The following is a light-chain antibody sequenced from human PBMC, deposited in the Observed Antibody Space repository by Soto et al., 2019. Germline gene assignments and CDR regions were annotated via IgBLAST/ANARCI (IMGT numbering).Light chain of an antibody. CDR1: QSVSNY. J-gene: IGKJ3*01. CDR2: DAS. Sequence: EIVLTQSPATLSLSPGERATLACRASQSVSNYLAWYQQKPGQAPRLLIYDASNRATGIPARFSGSGSGTDFTLTISSLEPDDFAVYYCQQSYNWPPGFTFGPRTKVDF. V-gene: IGKV3-11*01. CDR3: QQSYNWPPGFT.